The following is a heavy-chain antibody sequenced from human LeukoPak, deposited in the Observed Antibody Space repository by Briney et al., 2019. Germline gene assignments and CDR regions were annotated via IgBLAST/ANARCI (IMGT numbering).Heavy chain of an antibody. J-gene: IGHJ6*04. CDR1: GFTVSSNS. D-gene: IGHD3-10*02. Sequence: GGSLRLTCTVSGFTVSSNSMSWVRQAPGKGLEWVSFIYSGGNTHYSDSVKGRFTISRDNSKNTLYLQMNSLRAEDTAVYYCAELGITMIGGVWGKGTTVTISS. CDR2: IYSGGNT. CDR3: AELGITMIGGV. V-gene: IGHV3-53*01.